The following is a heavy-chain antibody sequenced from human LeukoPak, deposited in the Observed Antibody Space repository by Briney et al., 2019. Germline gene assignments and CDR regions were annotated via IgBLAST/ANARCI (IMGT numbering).Heavy chain of an antibody. CDR2: ISYDGSNK. D-gene: IGHD6-19*01. CDR1: GFTFSSYA. J-gene: IGHJ6*03. CDR3: ARDAEPGCMDV. V-gene: IGHV3-30-3*01. Sequence: PGGSLRLSCAASGFTFSSYAMHWVRQAPGKGLEWVAVISYDGSNKYYADSVKGRFTISRDNSKNTLYLQMNSLRAEDTAVYYCARDAEPGCMDVWGKGTTVTVSS.